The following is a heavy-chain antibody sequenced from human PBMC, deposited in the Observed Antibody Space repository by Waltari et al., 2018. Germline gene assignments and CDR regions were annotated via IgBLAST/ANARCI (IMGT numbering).Heavy chain of an antibody. CDR1: GYSISSGYY. CDR2: IYHSGTT. V-gene: IGHV4-38-2*02. CDR3: ARLGLNVWSGLWDY. Sequence: QVQLQESGPGLVKPSETLSLTCTVSGYSISSGYYWGWIRQPPGKGLEWIGSIYHSGTTYHNRSLKRRVTISVNTAKDQFSLGLSSVTASDTAVYYWARLGLNVWSGLWDYWGQGSLVTVSS. D-gene: IGHD3-3*01. J-gene: IGHJ4*02.